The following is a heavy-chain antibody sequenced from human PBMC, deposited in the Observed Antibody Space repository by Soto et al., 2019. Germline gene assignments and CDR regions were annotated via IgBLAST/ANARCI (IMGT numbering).Heavy chain of an antibody. D-gene: IGHD6-19*01. CDR1: GVSVTSGSHH. CDR3: GVYKAGAGGNGD. V-gene: IGHV4-61*01. Sequence: QVQVQESGPGLVKPSETLSLTCAVSGVSVTSGSHHFLWIRQPPGKGLEWIGQTGSTNYNTSLKSRIRISVDTSKNQFSLNLSSVTSADTAVYYCGVYKAGAGGNGDCGQGTLVTISS. CDR2: QTGST. J-gene: IGHJ1*01.